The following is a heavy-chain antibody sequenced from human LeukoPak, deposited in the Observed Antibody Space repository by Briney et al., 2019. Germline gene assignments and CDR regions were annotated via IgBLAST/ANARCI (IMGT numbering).Heavy chain of an antibody. Sequence: ASVKVSCKASGYTFTSYYMHWVRQAPGQGLEWMGIINPSGGSTSYAQKFQGRVTMTRDTSTSTVYTELSSLRSEDTAVYYCAREHGTAMVSNWGQGTLVTVSS. CDR3: AREHGTAMVSN. V-gene: IGHV1-46*01. CDR2: INPSGGST. J-gene: IGHJ4*02. CDR1: GYTFTSYY. D-gene: IGHD5-18*01.